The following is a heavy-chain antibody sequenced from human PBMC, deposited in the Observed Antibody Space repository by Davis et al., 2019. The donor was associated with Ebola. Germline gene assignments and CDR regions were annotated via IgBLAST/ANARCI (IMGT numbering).Heavy chain of an antibody. D-gene: IGHD6-19*01. CDR3: ASALSSGWLSYFDY. V-gene: IGHV1-3*01. CDR1: VYTFTSYA. J-gene: IGHJ4*02. CDR2: INAGNGNT. Sequence: ASVNVSCKSSVYTFTSYAMHWLRQAPGQRLEWMGWINAGNGNTKYSQKFQGRVTITADKSTSTAYMELSSLRSEDTAVYYCASALSSGWLSYFDYWGQGTLVTVSS.